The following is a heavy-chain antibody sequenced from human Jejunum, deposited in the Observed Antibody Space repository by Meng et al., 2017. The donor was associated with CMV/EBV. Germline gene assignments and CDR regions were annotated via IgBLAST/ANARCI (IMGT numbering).Heavy chain of an antibody. CDR1: AGPISGYY. CDR2: IYTSGST. Sequence: QVLLQTSGPVLVTSPAPPSSTALVSAGPISGYYWSWIRQPAGKGLEWIGRIYTSGSTHYNPSLKSRLTMSVDLAKNQISLKLSSVTAADTAVYYCARESGSYYWFDPWGQGTLVTVSS. J-gene: IGHJ5*02. D-gene: IGHD1-26*01. V-gene: IGHV4-4*07. CDR3: ARESGSYYWFDP.